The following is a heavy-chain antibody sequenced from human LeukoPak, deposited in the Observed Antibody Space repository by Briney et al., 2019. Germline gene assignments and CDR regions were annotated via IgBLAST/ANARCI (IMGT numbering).Heavy chain of an antibody. D-gene: IGHD2-15*01. CDR3: ARGQYCSGGTCYYDFDY. Sequence: PSETLSLTCAVYGVSFSGYYWSWIRQPPGKGLEWIGEINHSGSTNYNPSLKSRVTISVDTSKNQFSLKLSSVTAADTAVYYCARGQYCSGGTCYYDFDYWGQGTLVTVSS. J-gene: IGHJ4*02. V-gene: IGHV4-34*01. CDR2: INHSGST. CDR1: GVSFSGYY.